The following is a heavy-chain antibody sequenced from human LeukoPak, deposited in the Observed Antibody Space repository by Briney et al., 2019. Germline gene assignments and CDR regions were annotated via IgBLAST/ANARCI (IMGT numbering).Heavy chain of an antibody. CDR1: GFTFSSSV. Sequence: GGSLRLSCAASGFTFSSSVMHWVRQAPGKGLEYVSAINSNGDDTYYANSVKGRFTISRDNSKNTLYLQMGSLRTEDMAVYYCARGEPATSPFDSWGQGTLVTVSS. J-gene: IGHJ4*02. CDR2: INSNGDDT. D-gene: IGHD1-14*01. V-gene: IGHV3-64*01. CDR3: ARGEPATSPFDS.